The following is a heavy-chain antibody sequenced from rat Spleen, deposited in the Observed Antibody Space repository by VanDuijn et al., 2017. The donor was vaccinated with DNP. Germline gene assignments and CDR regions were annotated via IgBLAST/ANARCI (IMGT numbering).Heavy chain of an antibody. CDR1: GFTFSDYA. J-gene: IGHJ4*01. V-gene: IGHV5-17*01. D-gene: IGHD1-6*01. CDR3: ARRFMYTTDYAMDA. CDR2: ISYDGSRT. Sequence: EVQVVESGGGLVQPGRSLKLSCAASGFTFSDYAMAWVRQAPKKGLEWVATISYDGSRTYYRDSVKGRFTISRDNAKSTLYLQMDSLRSEDTATYYCARRFMYTTDYAMDAWGQGTSVTVSS.